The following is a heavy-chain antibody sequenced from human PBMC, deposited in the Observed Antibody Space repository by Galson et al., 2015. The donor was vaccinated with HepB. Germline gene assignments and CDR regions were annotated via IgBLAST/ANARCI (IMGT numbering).Heavy chain of an antibody. V-gene: IGHV1-69*13. D-gene: IGHD3-22*01. J-gene: IGHJ3*02. CDR3: ARSPYYYDSSGPYRRHAFDI. CDR1: GGTFSSYA. CDR2: IIPIFGTA. Sequence: SVKVSCKASGGTFSSYAISWVRQAPGQGLEWMGGIIPIFGTANYAQKFQGRVTITADESTSTAYMELSSLRSEDTAVYYCARSPYYYDSSGPYRRHAFDIWGQGTMVTVSS.